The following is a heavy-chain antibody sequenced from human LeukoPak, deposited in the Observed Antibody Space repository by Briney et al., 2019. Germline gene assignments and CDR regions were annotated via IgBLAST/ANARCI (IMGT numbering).Heavy chain of an antibody. J-gene: IGHJ6*02. CDR1: GYTFTGYY. CDR2: INPNSGGT. D-gene: IGHD3-9*01. Sequence: ASVKVSCKASGYTFTGYYMHWVRLAPGQGLEWMGWINPNSGGTNYAQKFQGRVTMTRDTSISTAYMELSRLRSDDTAVYCCARDRWYFDWLQPRDYYYGMDVWGQGTTVTVSS. V-gene: IGHV1-2*02. CDR3: ARDRWYFDWLQPRDYYYGMDV.